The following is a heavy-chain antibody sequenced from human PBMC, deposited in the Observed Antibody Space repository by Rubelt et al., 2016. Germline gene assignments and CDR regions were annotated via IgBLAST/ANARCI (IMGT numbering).Heavy chain of an antibody. Sequence: GRSLRLSCAASGFTFSNYGMHWVRQAPGKGLEWVAVIYSGDNTYYADSVKGRFTISRDNSKNTLYLQMNSLRAEDTAVYYCAKVKTGTTGGVGIDYWGQGTLVTVSS. CDR1: GFTFSNYG. CDR2: IYSGDNT. CDR3: AKVKTGTTGGVGIDY. J-gene: IGHJ4*02. D-gene: IGHD1-1*01. V-gene: IGHV3-NL1*01.